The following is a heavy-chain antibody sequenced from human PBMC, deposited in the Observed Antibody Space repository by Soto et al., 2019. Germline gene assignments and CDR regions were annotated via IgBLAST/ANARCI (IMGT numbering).Heavy chain of an antibody. CDR3: ARQNGSGWEWLIDY. V-gene: IGHV3-48*03. CDR2: TSSSDSSI. J-gene: IGHJ4*02. CDR1: GFTLSSYE. Sequence: EVQLVESGGGLAQPGGSLRLSCVVSGFTLSSYEVNWVRQDPGKGLEWVSYTSSSDSSIYYADSVKGRFTLSRDNAKKSLDLQMNGLRAEDTAVYYCARQNGSGWEWLIDYWGQGTLVTVSS. D-gene: IGHD6-19*01.